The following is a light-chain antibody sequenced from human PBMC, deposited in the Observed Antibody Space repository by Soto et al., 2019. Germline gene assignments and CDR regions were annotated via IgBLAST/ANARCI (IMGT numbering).Light chain of an antibody. CDR3: SSYTSSSTLGV. V-gene: IGLV2-14*01. CDR2: DVC. Sequence: QSVLTQPASVSGSPGQSITISCTGTSSDVGGYNYVSWYQQHPGKAPKLMIYDVCNRPSGVSNRFSGSKSGNTASLTISGLQAEDEADYYCSSYTSSSTLGVFGTGTKLTVL. CDR1: SSDVGGYNY. J-gene: IGLJ1*01.